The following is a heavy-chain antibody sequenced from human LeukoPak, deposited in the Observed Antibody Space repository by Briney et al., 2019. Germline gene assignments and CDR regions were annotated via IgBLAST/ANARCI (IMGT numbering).Heavy chain of an antibody. CDR2: INPHSVGT. CDR1: GYTFTGNY. Sequence: GASVKVSCKASGYTFTGNYIQWVRQAPGQGLEWMGWINPHSVGTNYAQNFQGRVTMTSDTSITTAYMELSGLTSDDTAIYYCARDVSWGLVDYWGQGTPVTVSS. J-gene: IGHJ4*02. V-gene: IGHV1-2*02. D-gene: IGHD2-21*02. CDR3: ARDVSWGLVDY.